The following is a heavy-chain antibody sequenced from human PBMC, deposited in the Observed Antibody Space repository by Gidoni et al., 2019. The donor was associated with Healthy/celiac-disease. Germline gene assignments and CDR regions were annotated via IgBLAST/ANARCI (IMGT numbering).Heavy chain of an antibody. CDR3: AKSAYSGSYPSFDY. CDR1: EFPFDDHA. J-gene: IGHJ4*02. V-gene: IGHV3-9*01. Sequence: EVQLVESGGGLVPPGSSLGLSWGASEFPFDDHAMHWVRQAPGKGLEWVSGISWNSGSIGYADSVKGRFTISRDNAKNSLYLQMNSLRAEDTALYYCAKSAYSGSYPSFDYWGQGTLVTVSS. CDR2: ISWNSGSI. D-gene: IGHD1-26*01.